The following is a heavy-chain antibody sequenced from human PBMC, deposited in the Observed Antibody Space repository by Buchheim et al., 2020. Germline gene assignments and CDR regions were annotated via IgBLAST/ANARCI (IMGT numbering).Heavy chain of an antibody. J-gene: IGHJ4*02. CDR3: ARAQVAPQPYSSSSFDY. Sequence: VQLVESGGGLVQPGGSLRLSCAASGFTFSSYSMNWVRQAPGKGLEWVSYIRSSSSTIYYADSVNGRFTISRDNAKDSLYLQMNSLRAEDTAVYYCARAQVAPQPYSSSSFDYWGQGTL. V-gene: IGHV3-48*01. CDR1: GFTFSSYS. D-gene: IGHD6-6*01. CDR2: IRSSSSTI.